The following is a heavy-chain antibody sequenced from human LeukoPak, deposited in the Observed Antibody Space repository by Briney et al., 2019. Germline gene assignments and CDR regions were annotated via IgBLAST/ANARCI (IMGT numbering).Heavy chain of an antibody. Sequence: ASVKVSCKASGGTFSGYAISWVRQAPGQGLEWMGGIIPIFGTANYAQKFQGRVTITADKSTSTAYMELSSLRSEDTAVYYCARDTDGSGSYYYYYMDVWGKGTTVTVSS. CDR3: ARDTDGSGSYYYYYMDV. CDR1: GGTFSGYA. J-gene: IGHJ6*03. V-gene: IGHV1-69*06. D-gene: IGHD3-10*01. CDR2: IIPIFGTA.